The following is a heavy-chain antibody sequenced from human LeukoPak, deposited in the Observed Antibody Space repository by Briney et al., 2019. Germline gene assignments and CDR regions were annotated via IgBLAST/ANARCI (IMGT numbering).Heavy chain of an antibody. V-gene: IGHV3-30*03. CDR1: GFTFSSYG. Sequence: GGSLRLSCAASGFTFSSYGMHWVRQAPGKGLEWVAVISYDGSNKYYADSVKGRFTISRDNSKNTLYLQMNSLRAEDTAVYYCASSSKVAGYWFDPWGQGTLVTVSS. J-gene: IGHJ5*02. D-gene: IGHD6-19*01. CDR2: ISYDGSNK. CDR3: ASSSKVAGYWFDP.